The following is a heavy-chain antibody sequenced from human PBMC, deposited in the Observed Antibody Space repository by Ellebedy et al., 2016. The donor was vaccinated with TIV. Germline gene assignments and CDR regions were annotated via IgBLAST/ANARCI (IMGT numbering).Heavy chain of an antibody. CDR1: GFIFSNFA. CDR2: IWYNGDNE. V-gene: IGHV3-33*01. J-gene: IGHJ4*02. D-gene: IGHD3-10*01. Sequence: PGGSLRLSCAASGFIFSNFAMHWVRQAPGKGLEWVALIWYNGDNEYHADSVKGRFTISRDNSNNALYLQMDSLSAEDTAVYYCVRAERGSGYSASGGEFLYWGRGTLVTVSS. CDR3: VRAERGSGYSASGGEFLY.